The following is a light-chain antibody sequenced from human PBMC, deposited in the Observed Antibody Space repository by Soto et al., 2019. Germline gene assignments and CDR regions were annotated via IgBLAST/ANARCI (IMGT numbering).Light chain of an antibody. CDR1: KSNIGTGYD. CDR2: GNS. J-gene: IGLJ7*01. CDR3: QSYDSSRSTLL. V-gene: IGLV1-40*01. Sequence: QSVLTQAPSVSGAPGQRVTSSCTGSKSNIGTGYDVHWYQRLPGTAPKLLIYGNSNRPSGVPDRFSGSRSGTSASLAITGLQAEDEADYYCQSYDSSRSTLLFGGGTQLTVL.